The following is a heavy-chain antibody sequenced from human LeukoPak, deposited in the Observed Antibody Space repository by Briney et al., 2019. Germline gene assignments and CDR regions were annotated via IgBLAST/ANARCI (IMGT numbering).Heavy chain of an antibody. D-gene: IGHD3-16*01. V-gene: IGHV4-38-2*02. J-gene: IGHJ4*02. CDR1: GDSVSNDFF. CDR3: ARWASISRQPGGFFDH. Sequence: SETLSLTCTVSGDSVSNDFFWGWVRQPPGKELEWIGSFCLGRDTYYRPSLKSRVTISVDTSKNQFSLNLNSVTAADTAVYYCARWASISRQPGGFFDHWGQGTLVTVSS. CDR2: FCLGRDT.